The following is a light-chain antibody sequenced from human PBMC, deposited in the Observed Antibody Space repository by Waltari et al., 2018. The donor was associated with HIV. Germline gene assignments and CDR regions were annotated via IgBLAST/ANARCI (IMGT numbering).Light chain of an antibody. Sequence: DIQMTQSPSSVSADVGDRVTITCRASQNIKNDLNWYQQKTGKSPRLLIYSASGLQSGVPSTFSASGSGTEFNFTIADLQTEDSALFYCQQSHKTPLTFGGGT. CDR2: SAS. J-gene: IGKJ4*01. V-gene: IGKV1-39*01. CDR3: QQSHKTPLT. CDR1: QNIKND.